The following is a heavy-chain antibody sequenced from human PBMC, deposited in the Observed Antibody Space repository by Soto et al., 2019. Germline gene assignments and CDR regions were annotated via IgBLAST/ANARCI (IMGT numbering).Heavy chain of an antibody. Sequence: ASVKVSCKASGDSVSNDYLHWVRQAPGQGFEWLGLISPFGGATAYAQRFKGRVTVTMDKSSTTFYLELSSLRSDDTAVYYCANGIRGKTVANFGMDVCGQGVPVTVSS. D-gene: IGHD3-16*01. CDR2: ISPFGGAT. CDR3: ANGIRGKTVANFGMDV. V-gene: IGHV1-46*01. J-gene: IGHJ6*02. CDR1: GDSVSNDY.